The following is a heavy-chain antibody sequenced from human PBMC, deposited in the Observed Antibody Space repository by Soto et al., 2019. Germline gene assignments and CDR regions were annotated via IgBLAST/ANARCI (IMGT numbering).Heavy chain of an antibody. CDR1: GDSITSGGYY. CDR3: ARERVLRSGRFDP. D-gene: IGHD1-26*01. V-gene: IGHV4-31*03. Sequence: QVQLRESGPGLVKPSQALSLVCSVSGDSITSGGYYWTWLRQRPGKGLEWIGYIYFTGSAYYNPSLKSRMTMSVDTSKNQFSLRLSSVTAADTAFYYCARERVLRSGRFDPWGQGTLVTVSS. CDR2: IYFTGSA. J-gene: IGHJ5*02.